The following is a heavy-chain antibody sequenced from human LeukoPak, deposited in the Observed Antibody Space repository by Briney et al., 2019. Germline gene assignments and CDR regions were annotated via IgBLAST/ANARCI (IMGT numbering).Heavy chain of an antibody. V-gene: IGHV1-46*01. CDR2: INPSGGST. J-gene: IGHJ4*02. CDR1: GYTFTSYY. Sequence: ASVKVSCKASGYTFTSYYMHWVRQAPGQGLEWMGIINPSGGSTSYAQKFQGRVTMTRDTSTSTVYMELSSLRSEDTAVYYCARDPPAGTDNSNFDYWGQGTLVTVSS. D-gene: IGHD6-13*01. CDR3: ARDPPAGTDNSNFDY.